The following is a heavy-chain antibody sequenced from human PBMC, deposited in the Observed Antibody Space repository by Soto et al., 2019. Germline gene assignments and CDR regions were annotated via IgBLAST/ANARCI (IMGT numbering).Heavy chain of an antibody. V-gene: IGHV3-21*01. D-gene: IGHD2-21*01. CDR1: GFTFSSCS. CDR2: ISSTTKNI. CDR3: VRDRPGSLGIFDY. J-gene: IGHJ4*02. Sequence: GGSLRLSCAASGFTFSSCSMTWVRQAPGKGLEWVAYISSTTKNIYYAESLKGRFSISRDNAKNSLFLQMNSVRAEDTAVYYCVRDRPGSLGIFDYSCQGTLVTVS.